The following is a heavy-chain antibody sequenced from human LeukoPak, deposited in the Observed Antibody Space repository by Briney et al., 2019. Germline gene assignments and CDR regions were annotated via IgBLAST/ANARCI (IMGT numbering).Heavy chain of an antibody. CDR1: GGSISSYY. J-gene: IGHJ3*02. CDR3: ARDRRESSKPNDAFDI. Sequence: PSETLYLTCSVSGGSISSYYWSWIRQPPGKGLEWIGYMYYTGSTNYNPSLESRVTISVDTSKKQLSLRLSSVTAADTAVYYSARDRRESSKPNDAFDIWGQGTMVTVSS. CDR2: MYYTGST. D-gene: IGHD4-11*01. V-gene: IGHV4-59*01.